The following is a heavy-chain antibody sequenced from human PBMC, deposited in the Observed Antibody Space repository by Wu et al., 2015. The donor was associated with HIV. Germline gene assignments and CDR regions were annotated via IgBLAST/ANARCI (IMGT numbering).Heavy chain of an antibody. CDR1: GGTFSSYA. D-gene: IGHD3-10*01. Sequence: QVQLVQSGAEVTKPGSSVKIFCKASGGTFSSYAISWVRQAPGQGLEWMGGIIPIFGTANYAQKFQGRVTITADESTSTAYMELSSLRSEDTAVYYCAGITMVRGVAYWYFDLWGRGTLVTVSS. CDR3: AGITMVRGVAYWYFDL. CDR2: IIPIFGTA. J-gene: IGHJ2*01. V-gene: IGHV1-69*12.